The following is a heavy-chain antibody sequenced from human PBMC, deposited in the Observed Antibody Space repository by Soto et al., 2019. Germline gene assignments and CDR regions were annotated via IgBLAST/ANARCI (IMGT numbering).Heavy chain of an antibody. J-gene: IGHJ4*02. D-gene: IGHD6-6*01. V-gene: IGHV3-33*01. CDR2: IWYDGSNK. Sequence: QVQLVESGGGVVQPGRSLRLSCAASGFTFSSYGMHWVRQAPGKGLEWVAVIWYDGSNKYYADSVKGRFTISRDNSKNTLYLQMNSLRAEDTAVYYCARSFIEYSSSSWDYWGQGTLVSVCS. CDR1: GFTFSSYG. CDR3: ARSFIEYSSSSWDY.